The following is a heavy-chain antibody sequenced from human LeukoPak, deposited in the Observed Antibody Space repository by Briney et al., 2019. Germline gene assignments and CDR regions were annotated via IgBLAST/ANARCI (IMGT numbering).Heavy chain of an antibody. Sequence: GGSLRLSCAASGLAFSSYAMSWVRQAPGKGLEWVSTISVASSTFYADSVEGRFTISRDNSRNTVYLQMTSLRADDTAVYYCADYGVSGVRNNFYWGQGTLVTVSS. CDR2: ISVASST. J-gene: IGHJ4*02. CDR1: GLAFSSYA. D-gene: IGHD3-3*01. V-gene: IGHV3-23*01. CDR3: ADYGVSGVRNNFY.